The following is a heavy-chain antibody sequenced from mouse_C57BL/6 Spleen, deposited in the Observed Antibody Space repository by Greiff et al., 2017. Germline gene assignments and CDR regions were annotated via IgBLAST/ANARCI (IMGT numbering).Heavy chain of an antibody. V-gene: IGHV14-1*01. CDR1: GFTIKDYY. Sequence: VQLQQSGAELVRPGASVKLSCTASGFTIKDYYMHWVKQRPEQGLEWIGRIDPEDGDTEYAPKFQGKATLTAEKSSNTAYLQLSRLTSDDTAVYYSTSPGYAMDYWGQGTSVTVSS. J-gene: IGHJ4*01. CDR3: TSPGYAMDY. CDR2: IDPEDGDT.